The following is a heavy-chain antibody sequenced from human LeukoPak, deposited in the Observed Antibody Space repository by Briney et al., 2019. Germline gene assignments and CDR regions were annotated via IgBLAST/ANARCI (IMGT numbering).Heavy chain of an antibody. V-gene: IGHV3-21*04. Sequence: PGGSLRLSCAASGFTFSSYSMNWVRQAPGKGLEWVSSISSSSSYIYYADSVKGRFTISRDNSKNTLYLQMNSLRAEDTAIYYCATLYGSSRGAFDYWGQGTLVTVSS. CDR3: ATLYGSSRGAFDY. CDR1: GFTFSSYS. CDR2: ISSSSSYI. J-gene: IGHJ4*02. D-gene: IGHD3-10*01.